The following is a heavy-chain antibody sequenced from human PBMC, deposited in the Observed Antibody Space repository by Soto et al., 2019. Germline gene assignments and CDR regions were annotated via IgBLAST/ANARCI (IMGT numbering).Heavy chain of an antibody. CDR1: GYTFTSYG. Sequence: ASVKVSCKASGYTFTSYGISWVRQAPGQGLEWMGWISAYNGNTNYAQKLQGRVTMTTDTSTSTAYMELRSLRSDGTAVYYCARSWTYYYDSSGYYFDYWGQGTLVTVSS. V-gene: IGHV1-18*01. CDR2: ISAYNGNT. D-gene: IGHD3-22*01. CDR3: ARSWTYYYDSSGYYFDY. J-gene: IGHJ4*02.